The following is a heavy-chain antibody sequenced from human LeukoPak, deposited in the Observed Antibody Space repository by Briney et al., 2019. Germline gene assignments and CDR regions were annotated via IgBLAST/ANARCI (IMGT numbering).Heavy chain of an antibody. J-gene: IGHJ6*02. CDR3: TRHDVVAVMGHGMAV. CDR2: ISQNGIP. CDR1: GASIGSYY. V-gene: IGHV4-59*08. Sequence: SETLSLTCTVSGASIGSYYWSWMRQPPGKVLEWIGFISQNGIPHYTASLKSRVTIPRDTSENQVSLILSSVTAADTAVYYCTRHDVVAVMGHGMAVWGQGTTVTVSS. D-gene: IGHD3-16*01.